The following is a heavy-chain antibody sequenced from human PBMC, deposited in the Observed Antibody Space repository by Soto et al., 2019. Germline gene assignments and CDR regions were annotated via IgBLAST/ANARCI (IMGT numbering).Heavy chain of an antibody. D-gene: IGHD6-13*01. V-gene: IGHV3-33*01. CDR1: GFTFSSYG. CDR2: IWYDGSNK. Sequence: GGSLRLSCAASGFTFSSYGMHWVRQAPGKGLEWVAVIWYDGSNKYYADSVKGRFTISSDNSKNTLYLQMNSLRAEDTAVYYCARFGTYYYYYGMDVWGQGTTVTVSS. J-gene: IGHJ6*02. CDR3: ARFGTYYYYYGMDV.